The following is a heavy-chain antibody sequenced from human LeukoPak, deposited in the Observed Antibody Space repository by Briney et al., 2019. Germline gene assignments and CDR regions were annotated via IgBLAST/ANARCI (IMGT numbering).Heavy chain of an antibody. CDR3: AKVPVAEVYYGSGSYCDY. CDR2: ISYSGGST. J-gene: IGHJ4*02. CDR1: GFSFSSYA. V-gene: IGHV3-23*01. D-gene: IGHD3-10*01. Sequence: PGGSLRLSCATSGFSFSSYAMTWVRQAPGKGLDWVSSISYSGGSTHYADSVMGRFTISRDNSKNTLYLQMNSLRPEDTALYYCAKVPVAEVYYGSGSYCDYWGQGTLVTVSS.